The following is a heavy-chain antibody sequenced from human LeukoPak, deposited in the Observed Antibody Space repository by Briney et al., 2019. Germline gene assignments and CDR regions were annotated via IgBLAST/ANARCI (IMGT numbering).Heavy chain of an antibody. J-gene: IGHJ3*02. CDR1: GFTFSSYG. CDR3: AKEPPTIFGVVSDFDI. CDR2: ISSSSSYI. V-gene: IGHV3-21*01. D-gene: IGHD3-3*01. Sequence: PGGSLRLSCAASGFTFSSYGMHWVRQAPGKGLEWVSSISSSSSYIYYADSVEGRFTISRDNSKNTLYLQMNSLRAEDTAVYYCAKEPPTIFGVVSDFDIWGQGTMVTVSS.